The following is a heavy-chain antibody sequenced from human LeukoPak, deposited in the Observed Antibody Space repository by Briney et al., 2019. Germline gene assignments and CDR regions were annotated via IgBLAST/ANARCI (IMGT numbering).Heavy chain of an antibody. J-gene: IGHJ4*01. V-gene: IGHV3-74*01. D-gene: IGHD3-16*01. CDR2: INGDGSRI. Sequence: GGSLSLSCVASGFTFSSHWTHWVRQVPGKGLMWVSRINGDGSRIHYGDSVKGRFTISRDNAKNTLYLQMTSLRGDDTAIYFCARDALGGRTKFDSWGHGSLVTVSS. CDR3: ARDALGGRTKFDS. CDR1: GFTFSSHW.